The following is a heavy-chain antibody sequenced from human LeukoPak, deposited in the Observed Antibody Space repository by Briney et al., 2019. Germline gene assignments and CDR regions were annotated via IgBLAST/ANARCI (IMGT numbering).Heavy chain of an antibody. D-gene: IGHD2-2*01. Sequence: SETLSLTCGVSGGSVTSTNYWTWVRQPPGKGLEWIGEVNLQGFTNYNPSLKSRVTISVDTSKNQFSLKLSSVTAADTAVYYCARRKRSGCSSTSCLLNWFDPWGQGTLVTVSS. CDR3: ARRKRSGCSSTSCLLNWFDP. CDR2: VNLQGFT. J-gene: IGHJ5*02. CDR1: GGSVTSTNY. V-gene: IGHV4-4*02.